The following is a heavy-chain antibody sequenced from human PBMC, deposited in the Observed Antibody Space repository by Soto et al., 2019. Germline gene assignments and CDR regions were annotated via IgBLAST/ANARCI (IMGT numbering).Heavy chain of an antibody. D-gene: IGHD1-20*01. CDR2: IGGGNTDR. CDR1: RFIFSDYA. Sequence: DVQLLESGGGLVQPGGSLTLSCAASRFIFSDYAMNWVRQAPGKGLEWVSSIGGGNTDRYYADSVKGRFIISRDNSKNAVYLQINSLRDDDTAVYYCAKVAVSYKGKWDWFDSWGQGTLVTV. CDR3: AKVAVSYKGKWDWFDS. J-gene: IGHJ5*01. V-gene: IGHV3-23*01.